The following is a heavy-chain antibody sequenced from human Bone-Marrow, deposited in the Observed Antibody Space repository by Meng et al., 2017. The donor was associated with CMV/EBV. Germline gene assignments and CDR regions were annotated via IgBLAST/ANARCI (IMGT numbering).Heavy chain of an antibody. CDR1: GFTFDDYA. J-gene: IGHJ4*02. Sequence: SLKISCAASGFTFDDYAMHWVRQAPGKGLEWVSGISWNSGSIGYADSVKGRFTISRDNSKNTLYLQMNSLRAEDTAVYYCAKAMTSSEWYFDYWGQGTLVTVSS. CDR3: AKAMTSSEWYFDY. V-gene: IGHV3-9*01. CDR2: ISWNSGSI. D-gene: IGHD3-22*01.